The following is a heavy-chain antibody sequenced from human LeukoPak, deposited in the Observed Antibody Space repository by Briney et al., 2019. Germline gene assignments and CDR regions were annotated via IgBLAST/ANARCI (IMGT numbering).Heavy chain of an antibody. D-gene: IGHD3-10*01. CDR3: ARGRRFGEFFWFDP. CDR1: GFTFSSYD. V-gene: IGHV3-13*05. Sequence: GGSLRLSCAASGFTFSSYDMHCVRQATGKGLEWVSAIGTAGDPYYPGSVKGRFTISRENAKNSLYLQMNSLRAGDTAVYYCARGRRFGEFFWFDPLGQGTLVTVSS. J-gene: IGHJ5*02. CDR2: IGTAGDP.